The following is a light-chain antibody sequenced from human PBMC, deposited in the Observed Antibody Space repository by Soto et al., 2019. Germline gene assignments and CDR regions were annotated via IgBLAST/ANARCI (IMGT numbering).Light chain of an antibody. CDR1: SSDVGGYNY. J-gene: IGLJ1*01. Sequence: QSVLTQPRSVSGSPGQSVTISCTGTSSDVGGYNYVSWYQQHPGKAPKVMIYDVSERPSGVPDRFSGSKSGNTASLTISGLLAEDEADYYCCSYAGSPRYVLGTGTKVTVL. CDR3: CSYAGSPRYV. CDR2: DVS. V-gene: IGLV2-11*01.